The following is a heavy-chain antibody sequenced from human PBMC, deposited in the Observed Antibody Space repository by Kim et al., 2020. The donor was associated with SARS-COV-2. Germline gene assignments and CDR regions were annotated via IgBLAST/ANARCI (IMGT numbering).Heavy chain of an antibody. Sequence: GGSLRLSCAASGFTFSSYEMNWVRQAPGKGLEWVSYISSSGSTIYYADSVKGRFTISRDNAKNSLYLQMNSLRAEDTAVYYCARQPPLSPENYYYYGMDVWGQGTTVTVSS. J-gene: IGHJ6*02. CDR3: ARQPPLSPENYYYYGMDV. V-gene: IGHV3-48*03. CDR2: ISSSGSTI. CDR1: GFTFSSYE.